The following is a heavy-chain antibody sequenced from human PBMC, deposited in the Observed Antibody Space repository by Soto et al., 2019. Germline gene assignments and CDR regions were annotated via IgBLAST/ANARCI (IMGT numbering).Heavy chain of an antibody. CDR2: ISGSGGST. Sequence: PGGSLRLSCGASGFTFRSYAMSLVRQAPGKGLEWVSAISGSGGSTYYADSVKGRFTISRDNSKNTLYLQMNSLRAEDTAVYYCAKSEHSSSWYVMVSDVWGQGTTVTVSS. V-gene: IGHV3-23*01. D-gene: IGHD6-13*01. CDR3: AKSEHSSSWYVMVSDV. J-gene: IGHJ6*02. CDR1: GFTFRSYA.